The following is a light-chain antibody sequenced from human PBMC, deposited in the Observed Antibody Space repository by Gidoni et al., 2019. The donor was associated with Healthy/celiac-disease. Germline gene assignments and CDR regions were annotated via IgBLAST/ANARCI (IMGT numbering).Light chain of an antibody. CDR2: DDS. CDR1: NIGSKS. Sequence: SYVLTQPPSVSVAPGKTARITCGGNNIGSKSVHWYQQKPGQAPVLVIDDDSDRPSGIPERFSGSNSGNPATLTISRVEAGDEADYYCQVWDSSSDHPTYVFGTGTKVTVL. V-gene: IGLV3-21*04. CDR3: QVWDSSSDHPTYV. J-gene: IGLJ1*01.